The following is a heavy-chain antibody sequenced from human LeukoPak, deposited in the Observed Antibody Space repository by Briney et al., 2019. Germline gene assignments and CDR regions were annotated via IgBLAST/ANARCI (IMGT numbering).Heavy chain of an antibody. CDR3: ARDTDIVVVPAASAGVGY. V-gene: IGHV1-46*02. J-gene: IGHJ4*02. Sequence: ASVKVSCKASGYTFNSYYMHWVRQAPGQGLEWMGIINPSGGSTSYAQKFQGRVTMTRDTSTSTVYMELSSLRSEDTAVYYCARDTDIVVVPAASAGVGYWGQGTLVTVSS. CDR1: GYTFNSYY. CDR2: INPSGGST. D-gene: IGHD2-2*01.